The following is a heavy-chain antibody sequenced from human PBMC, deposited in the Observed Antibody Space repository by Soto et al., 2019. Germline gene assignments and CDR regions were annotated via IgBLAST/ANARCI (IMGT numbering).Heavy chain of an antibody. CDR3: ASLVGGGYYFYYGMDV. CDR1: GGSISSSNW. CDR2: IYHSGST. V-gene: IGHV4-4*02. Sequence: SETLSLTYAVSGGSISSSNWWSWVRQPPGKGLEWIGEIYHSGSTNYNPSLKSRVTISVDKSKNQFSLKRSSVTAADTAVYYCASLVGGGYYFYYGMDVWGQGTTVTVSS. D-gene: IGHD6-6*01. J-gene: IGHJ6*02.